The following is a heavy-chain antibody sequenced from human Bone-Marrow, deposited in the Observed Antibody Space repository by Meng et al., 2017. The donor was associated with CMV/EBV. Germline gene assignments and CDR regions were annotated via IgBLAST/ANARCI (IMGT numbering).Heavy chain of an antibody. CDR2: INPNSGGT. V-gene: IGHV1-2*02. CDR1: GYTFTDYY. Sequence: ASVKVSCKASGYTFTDYYMHWVRQAPGQGLEWMGWINPNSGGTNYAQKFRGRVTMTRHTSISTAYMELSRLRSDDTAVYYCARDPVVPAAPDYWGQGTLVTVSS. CDR3: ARDPVVPAAPDY. D-gene: IGHD2-2*01. J-gene: IGHJ4*02.